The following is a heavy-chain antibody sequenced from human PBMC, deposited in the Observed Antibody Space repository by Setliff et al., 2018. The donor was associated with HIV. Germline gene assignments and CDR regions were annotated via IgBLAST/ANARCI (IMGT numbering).Heavy chain of an antibody. V-gene: IGHV4-4*02. CDR1: GGSISSSDW. CDR2: IYHSGST. D-gene: IGHD1-26*01. J-gene: IGHJ3*02. Sequence: TLSLTCAVSGGSISSSDWWSWVRQPPGKGLEWIGEIYHSGSTNYNSSLKSRVTISVDKSKTQFSLKLSSVTAADTAVYYCARGVVGATYDVFDIWAQGTMVTVSS. CDR3: ARGVVGATYDVFDI.